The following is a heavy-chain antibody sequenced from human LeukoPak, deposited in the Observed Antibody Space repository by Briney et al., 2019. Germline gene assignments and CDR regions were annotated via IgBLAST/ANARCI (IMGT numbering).Heavy chain of an antibody. Sequence: AASVKVSCKASGGTFSSYAISWVRQAPGQGLEWMGGIIPIFGTANYAQKFQGRVTITAGKSTSTAYMELSSLRSEDTAVYYCARRGVSSTSWFDPWGQGTLSPSPQ. V-gene: IGHV1-69*06. CDR2: IIPIFGTA. CDR1: GGTFSSYA. CDR3: ARRGVSSTSWFDP. J-gene: IGHJ5*02. D-gene: IGHD2-2*01.